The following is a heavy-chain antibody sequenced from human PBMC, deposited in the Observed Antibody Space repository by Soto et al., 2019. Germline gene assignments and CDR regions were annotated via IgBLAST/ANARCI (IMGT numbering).Heavy chain of an antibody. V-gene: IGHV3-30*04. CDR3: AREVYDSSGYYWSRDYYYGMDV. Sequence: GGSLRLSCAASGFTFSSYAMHWVRQAPGKGLEWVAVISYDGSSTSYADSVKGRFTISRDNAKNTLYLQMNSLRAEDTAVYYCAREVYDSSGYYWSRDYYYGMDVWGQGTTVTVSS. J-gene: IGHJ6*02. D-gene: IGHD3-22*01. CDR1: GFTFSSYA. CDR2: ISYDGSST.